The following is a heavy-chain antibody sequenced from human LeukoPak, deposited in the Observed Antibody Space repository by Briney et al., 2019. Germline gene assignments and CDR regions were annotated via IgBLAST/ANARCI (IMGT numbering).Heavy chain of an antibody. J-gene: IGHJ4*02. Sequence: GSLRLSCAASRFTFSSYGMNWVRQAPGKGLEWVSYISDSTSSKYYADSVKGRFTISRDNAKNSLYLQMNSLRDEDTAVYYCATARLVGYGYFDYWGQGTLVTVSS. CDR1: RFTFSSYG. CDR2: ISDSTSSK. V-gene: IGHV3-48*02. D-gene: IGHD5-18*01. CDR3: ATARLVGYGYFDY.